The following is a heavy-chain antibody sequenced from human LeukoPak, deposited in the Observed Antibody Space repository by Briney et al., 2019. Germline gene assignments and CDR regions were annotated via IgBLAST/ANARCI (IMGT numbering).Heavy chain of an antibody. D-gene: IGHD2-15*01. V-gene: IGHV3-21*01. CDR1: GFTFSSYS. CDR2: ISSSSSYI. Sequence: GGSLRLSCAASGFTFSSYSMNWVRQAPGKGLEWVSSISSSSSYIYYADSVKGRFTISRDNAKDSLYLQMNSLRAEDTAVYYCARDYCSGGSCYSGYWGQGTLVTVSS. CDR3: ARDYCSGGSCYSGY. J-gene: IGHJ4*02.